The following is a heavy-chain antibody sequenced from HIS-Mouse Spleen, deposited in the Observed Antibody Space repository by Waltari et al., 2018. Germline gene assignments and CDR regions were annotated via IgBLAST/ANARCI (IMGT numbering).Heavy chain of an antibody. V-gene: IGHV4-30-2*01. CDR2: IYHSGST. D-gene: IGHD6-13*01. CDR3: ARGSGGVAAAGLAYFDL. CDR1: GGSISSGGYS. Sequence: QLQLQESGSGLVKPSQTLSLTCAVSGGSISSGGYSWSWIRQPPGKGREWIGYIYHSGSTYYNPSLKSRVTISVDRSKNQFSLKLSSVTAADTAVYYCARGSGGVAAAGLAYFDLWGRGTLVTVSS. J-gene: IGHJ2*01.